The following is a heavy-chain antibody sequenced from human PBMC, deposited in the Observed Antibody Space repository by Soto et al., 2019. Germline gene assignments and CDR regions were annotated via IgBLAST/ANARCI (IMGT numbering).Heavy chain of an antibody. CDR1: GFAFSNAW. CDR2: IDGSGGIT. D-gene: IGHD3-10*01. J-gene: IGHJ5*02. CDR3: VKNSGWFNT. V-gene: IGHV3-23*01. Sequence: GGSLRLSCAVSGFAFSNAWMSWVRQAPGEGLEWVSTIDGSGGITFYADSVKGRFTISRDNSRNTVYLQMNSLRGDDTALYYCVKNSGWFNTWGQGALVTVSS.